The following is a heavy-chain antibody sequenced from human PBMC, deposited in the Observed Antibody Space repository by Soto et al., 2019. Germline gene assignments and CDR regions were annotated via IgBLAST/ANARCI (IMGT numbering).Heavy chain of an antibody. CDR3: ARMPRLDCSGGSCYSAYFDY. Sequence: PSETLSLTYTVSGGSISSYYWSWIRQPPGKGLEWIGYIYYSGSTYYNPSLKSRVTISVDTSKNQFSLKLSSVTAADTAVYYCARMPRLDCSGGSCYSAYFDYWGQGTLVTVS. D-gene: IGHD2-15*01. J-gene: IGHJ4*02. V-gene: IGHV4-59*06. CDR2: IYYSGST. CDR1: GGSISSYY.